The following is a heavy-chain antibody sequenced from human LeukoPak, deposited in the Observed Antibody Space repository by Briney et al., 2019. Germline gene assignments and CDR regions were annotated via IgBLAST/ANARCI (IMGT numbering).Heavy chain of an antibody. CDR3: ARGYSSGWADY. D-gene: IGHD6-19*01. V-gene: IGHV3-21*01. CDR2: ISSSSSYI. CDR1: GFTFSSYE. J-gene: IGHJ4*02. Sequence: GGSLRLSCAASGFTFSSYEMNWVRQAPGEGLEWVSSISSSSSYIYYADSVKGRFTISRDNAKNSLYLQMNSLRAEDTAVYYCARGYSSGWADYWGQGTLVTVSS.